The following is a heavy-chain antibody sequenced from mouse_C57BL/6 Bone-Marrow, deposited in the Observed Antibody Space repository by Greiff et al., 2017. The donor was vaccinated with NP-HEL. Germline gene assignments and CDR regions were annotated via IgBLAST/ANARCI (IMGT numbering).Heavy chain of an antibody. CDR1: GFNIKDDY. D-gene: IGHD2-3*01. CDR2: IDPENGDT. CDR3: TTEGWLLRGAY. V-gene: IGHV14-4*01. J-gene: IGHJ3*01. Sequence: EVQLQQSGAELVRPGASVKLSCTASGFNIKDDYMHWVKQRPEQGLEWIGWIDPENGDTEYASKFQGKATITADTSSNTAYLQLSSLTSEDTAVYYCTTEGWLLRGAYWGKGTLVTVSA.